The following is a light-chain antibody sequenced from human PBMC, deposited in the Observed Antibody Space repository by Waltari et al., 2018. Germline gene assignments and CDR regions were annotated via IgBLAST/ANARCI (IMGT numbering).Light chain of an antibody. CDR1: RRVANNY. J-gene: IGKJ1*01. CDR3: HQYCNSART. CDR2: AAS. V-gene: IGKV3-20*01. Sequence: VLTQYTGTLSLSPGERATISCRASRRVANNYLAGYQHRPGQAPRLLIYAASSRASGVPDRFSGSVSGTDFTLTISRLEPEDSAGYDCHQYCNSARTFGQGTKVEIK.